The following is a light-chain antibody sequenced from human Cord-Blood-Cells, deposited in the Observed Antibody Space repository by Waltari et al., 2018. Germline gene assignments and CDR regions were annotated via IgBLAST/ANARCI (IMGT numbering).Light chain of an antibody. CDR3: QAWDSSNVV. J-gene: IGLJ2*01. Sequence: SYELTQPPSVSVSPGQTASITCSGDNSGDKYACWYQQKPGQSPVLVIYQDSKRPSGIPERFSGSNSGNTATLTISGTQAMDEADYYCQAWDSSNVVFGGGTKLTVL. CDR2: QDS. V-gene: IGLV3-1*01. CDR1: NSGDKY.